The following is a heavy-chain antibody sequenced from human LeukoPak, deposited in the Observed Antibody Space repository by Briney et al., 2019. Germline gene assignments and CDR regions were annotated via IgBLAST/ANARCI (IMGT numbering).Heavy chain of an antibody. CDR3: SRGSGIAEVVGGNWFDP. CDR1: GYTFSAYY. V-gene: IGHV1-2*02. D-gene: IGHD6-13*01. CDR2: INPTSGDT. J-gene: IGHJ5*02. Sequence: ASVKVSCKTSGYTFSAYYMHWVRRAPGQGLEWMGWINPTSGDTKYPQTFQGRVTMTTDTSIRTAYMELSSLRSDDTAIYYCSRGSGIAEVVGGNWFDPWGQGTLVTVSS.